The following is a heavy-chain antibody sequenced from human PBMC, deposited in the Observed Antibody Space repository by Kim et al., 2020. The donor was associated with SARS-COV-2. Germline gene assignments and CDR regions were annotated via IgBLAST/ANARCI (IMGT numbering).Heavy chain of an antibody. D-gene: IGHD2-15*01. Sequence: ASVKVSCKASGYTFTSHYMNWVRQAPGQGLEWMGIINTNGGSPSYAQKFQGRVTMTRDTSMSTVYMELSSLRSEDTAVYYCARGGDGSGDSCYAWDYYYYGMDVWGQGTTVTVSS. J-gene: IGHJ6*02. CDR1: GYTFTSHY. CDR3: ARGGDGSGDSCYAWDYYYYGMDV. V-gene: IGHV1-46*01. CDR2: INTNGGSP.